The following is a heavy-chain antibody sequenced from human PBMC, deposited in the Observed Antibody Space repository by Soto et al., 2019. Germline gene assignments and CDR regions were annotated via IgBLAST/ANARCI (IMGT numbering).Heavy chain of an antibody. CDR2: IYYSGST. Sequence: PSETLSLTCTVSGGSISSSSYYWGWIRQPPGKGLEWIGSIYYSGSTYYNPSLKSRVTISVDTSKNQFSRKLSSVTAADTAVYYCARSLLDTAMVTAGYYFDYWGQGTLVTVSS. CDR3: ARSLLDTAMVTAGYYFDY. J-gene: IGHJ4*02. CDR1: GGSISSSSYY. V-gene: IGHV4-39*01. D-gene: IGHD5-18*01.